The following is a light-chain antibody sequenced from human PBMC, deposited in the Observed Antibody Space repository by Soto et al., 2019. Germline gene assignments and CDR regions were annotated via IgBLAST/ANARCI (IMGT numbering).Light chain of an antibody. Sequence: EIVLTQSPATLSLFPGERATLSCRASQSVSSYLAWYQQKPGQAPRLLIYDASNRATGIPARFSGSGSGTDFTLTISSLEPEDSAVYYCQQYNNWPKTFGQGTKGDIK. CDR1: QSVSSY. CDR3: QQYNNWPKT. CDR2: DAS. V-gene: IGKV3-11*01. J-gene: IGKJ1*01.